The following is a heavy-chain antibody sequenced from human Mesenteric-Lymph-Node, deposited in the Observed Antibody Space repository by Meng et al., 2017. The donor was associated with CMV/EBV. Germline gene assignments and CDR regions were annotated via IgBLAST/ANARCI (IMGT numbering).Heavy chain of an antibody. CDR1: GFTFSSYS. J-gene: IGHJ4*02. Sequence: GGSLRLSCAASGFTFSSYSMNWVRQAPGKGLEWVSSISSRGNSIDYADSVKGRFTISRDNAKNSLYLQLNSLRAEDTAVYYCASFIVGAKTDFDYWGQGTLVTVSS. V-gene: IGHV3-21*04. D-gene: IGHD1-26*01. CDR3: ASFIVGAKTDFDY. CDR2: ISSRGNSI.